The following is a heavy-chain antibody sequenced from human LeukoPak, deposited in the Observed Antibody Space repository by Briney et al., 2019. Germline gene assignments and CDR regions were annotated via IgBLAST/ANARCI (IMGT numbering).Heavy chain of an antibody. CDR2: ISAYNGNT. CDR1: GGTFSSYA. CDR3: ARTVGWLVQGAFDI. D-gene: IGHD6-19*01. V-gene: IGHV1-69*05. J-gene: IGHJ3*02. Sequence: SVKVSCKASGGTFSSYAISWVRQAPGQGLEWMGWISAYNGNTNYAQKLQGRVTITTDESTSTAYMELSSLRSEDTAVYYCARTVGWLVQGAFDIWGQGTMVTVSS.